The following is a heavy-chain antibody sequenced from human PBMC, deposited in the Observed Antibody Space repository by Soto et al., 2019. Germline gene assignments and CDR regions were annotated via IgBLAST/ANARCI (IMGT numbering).Heavy chain of an antibody. CDR1: GGTFSSYA. CDR2: IIPIFGTA. V-gene: IGHV1-69*01. CDR3: ARGGYDFWSGLVGYYYGMDV. J-gene: IGHJ6*02. Sequence: QVQLVQSGAEVKKPGSSVKVSCKASGGTFSSYAISWVRQAPGQGLEWMGGIIPIFGTANYAQKFQGRVTITADESTSTAYMELSSLRSEDTAVYYCARGGYDFWSGLVGYYYGMDVWGQGTTVTVSS. D-gene: IGHD3-3*01.